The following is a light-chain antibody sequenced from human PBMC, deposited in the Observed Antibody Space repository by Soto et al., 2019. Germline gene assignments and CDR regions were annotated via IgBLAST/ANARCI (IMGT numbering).Light chain of an antibody. CDR1: TSDDGSYDL. J-gene: IGLJ1*01. CDR2: EVS. V-gene: IGLV2-23*02. Sequence: QSALTQPASVSGSPGQSITISCTGTTSDDGSYDLVSWYQQHPGKAPKIMIYEVSKRPSGDSNRFSGSKSGNTASLTISGLQAEDEADYYCCSYAGGRSPYVFGTGTKVTVL. CDR3: CSYAGGRSPYV.